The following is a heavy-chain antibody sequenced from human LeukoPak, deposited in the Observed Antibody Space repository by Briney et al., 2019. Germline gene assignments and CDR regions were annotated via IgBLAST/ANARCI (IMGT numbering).Heavy chain of an antibody. J-gene: IGHJ4*02. D-gene: IGHD4-17*01. V-gene: IGHV3-30*18. CDR2: ISYDGSNK. Sequence: GGSLRLSCAASGFTFSSYGMHWVRQAPGKGLEWVAVISYDGSNKYYADSVKGRFTISRDNSKNTLYLQMNSLRAEDTAVYYCAKDRTVLFVYYFDYWGQGTLVTVSS. CDR1: GFTFSSYG. CDR3: AKDRTVLFVYYFDY.